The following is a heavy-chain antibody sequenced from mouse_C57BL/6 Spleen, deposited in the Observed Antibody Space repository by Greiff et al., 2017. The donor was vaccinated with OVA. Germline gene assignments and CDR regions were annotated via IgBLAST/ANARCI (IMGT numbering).Heavy chain of an antibody. D-gene: IGHD1-1*01. CDR2: ISSGSSTI. V-gene: IGHV5-17*01. Sequence: EVKLMESGGGLVKPGGSLKLSCAASGFTFSDYGMHWVRQAPEKGLEWVAYISSGSSTIYYADTVKGRFTISRDNAKNTLFLQMTSLRSEDTAMYYCARQSSPYWYFDVWGTGTTVTVSS. CDR1: GFTFSDYG. J-gene: IGHJ1*03. CDR3: ARQSSPYWYFDV.